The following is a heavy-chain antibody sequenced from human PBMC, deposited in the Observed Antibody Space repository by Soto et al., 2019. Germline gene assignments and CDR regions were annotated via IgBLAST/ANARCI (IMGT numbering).Heavy chain of an antibody. D-gene: IGHD3-10*01. Sequence: QVQLVQSGAEVKKPGASVKVSCKASGYTFTSYAMHWVRQAPGQRLEWMGWINAGNGNTKYSQKFQGRVTITRDTSASTADMELSSLRSEDTAVYYCARTIPRKTVRGAFDIWGQGTMVTVSS. V-gene: IGHV1-3*01. CDR1: GYTFTSYA. J-gene: IGHJ3*02. CDR2: INAGNGNT. CDR3: ARTIPRKTVRGAFDI.